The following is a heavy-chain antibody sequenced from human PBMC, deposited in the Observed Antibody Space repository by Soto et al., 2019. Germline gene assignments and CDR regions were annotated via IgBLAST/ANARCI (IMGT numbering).Heavy chain of an antibody. Sequence: GASVKVSCKTSGYTFTRYQMHWVRQAPGQGLEWMRIINTSGGSATYTQKFQGRVTMTRDTSTSTVYMELSSLRSEDTAVYYCTPLLLGHWGQGTLVTVSS. CDR1: GYTFTRYQ. V-gene: IGHV1-46*01. J-gene: IGHJ4*02. D-gene: IGHD1-26*01. CDR3: TPLLLGH. CDR2: INTSGGSA.